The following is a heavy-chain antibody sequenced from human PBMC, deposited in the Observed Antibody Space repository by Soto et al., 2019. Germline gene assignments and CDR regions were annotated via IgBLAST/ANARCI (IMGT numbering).Heavy chain of an antibody. CDR1: GGSISSGGYS. CDR3: ARAPARYYYDSSGYYYGDYFDY. V-gene: IGHV4-30-2*01. D-gene: IGHD3-22*01. Sequence: QLQLQESGSGLVKPSQTLSLTCAVSGGSISSGGYSWSWIRQPPGKGLEWIGYIYHSGSTYYNPSLKSRVTIXVXXXKXXFSLKLSSVTAADTAVYYCARAPARYYYDSSGYYYGDYFDYWGQGTLVTVSS. CDR2: IYHSGST. J-gene: IGHJ4*02.